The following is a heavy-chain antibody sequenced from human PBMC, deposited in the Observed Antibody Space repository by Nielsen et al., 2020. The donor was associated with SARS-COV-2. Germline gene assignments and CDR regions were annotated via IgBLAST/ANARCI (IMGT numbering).Heavy chain of an antibody. CDR1: GFTFSSYS. V-gene: IGHV3-48*02. D-gene: IGHD4-17*01. CDR3: ASHNYGDYN. CDR2: ISSSSSTI. Sequence: GESLKISCAASGFTFSSYSMNWVRQAPGKGLEWVSYISSSSSTIYYADSVKGRFTISRDNAKNSLYLQMNSLRDEDTAVYYCASHNYGDYNWGQGTLVTVSS. J-gene: IGHJ4*02.